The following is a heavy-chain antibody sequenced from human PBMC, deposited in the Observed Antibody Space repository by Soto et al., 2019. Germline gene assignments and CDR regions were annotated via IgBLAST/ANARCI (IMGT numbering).Heavy chain of an antibody. V-gene: IGHV4-39*01. J-gene: IGHJ5*02. Sequence: SETLSLTCAVSGGSISNSRFYWARIRQPPGEGLEWIGSIYHTGNAYYNPSLKSRVTISVDTSKNQFSLKLTSVTAADAALYYCARDFFDSSDYTTNWFDPWGQGTLVTVSS. D-gene: IGHD3-22*01. CDR1: GGSISNSRFY. CDR3: ARDFFDSSDYTTNWFDP. CDR2: IYHTGNA.